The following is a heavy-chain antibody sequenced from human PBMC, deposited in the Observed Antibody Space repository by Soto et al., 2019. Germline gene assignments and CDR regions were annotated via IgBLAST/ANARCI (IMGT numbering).Heavy chain of an antibody. CDR2: INHSGST. D-gene: IGHD6-13*01. V-gene: IGHV4-34*01. CDR3: ARTYSSSSSPFEY. J-gene: IGHJ4*02. CDR1: GGSFSGYY. Sequence: QVQLQQWGAGLLKPSETLSLTCAVYGGSFSGYYWSWIRQPPGKGLEWIGEINHSGSTTYNPSLTSRATISVDTSTTPFSLTLSSVTAADPAVYSCARTYSSSSSPFEYWGQGTLVTVSS.